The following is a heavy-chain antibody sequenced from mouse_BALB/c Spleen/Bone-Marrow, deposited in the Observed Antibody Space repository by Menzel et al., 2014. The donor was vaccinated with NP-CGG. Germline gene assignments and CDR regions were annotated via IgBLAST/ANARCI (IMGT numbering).Heavy chain of an antibody. CDR2: IDPASGDT. D-gene: IGHD2-2*01. J-gene: IGHJ1*01. CDR1: GFNIKDTY. V-gene: IGHV14-3*02. CDR3: ARVNPWYFDV. Sequence: EVQLQQSGAELVKPGASVKLSCTASGFNIKDTYIHWVMQRPEQGLAWIGRIDPASGDTKFDPKFQGKATITADTSSNTAYLQVTSLTPEDTAVYYCARVNPWYFDVWGAGTTVTVSS.